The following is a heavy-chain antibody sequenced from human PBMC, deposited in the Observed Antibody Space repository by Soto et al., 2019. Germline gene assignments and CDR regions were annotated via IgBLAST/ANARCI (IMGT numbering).Heavy chain of an antibody. CDR1: GFTFSNAW. CDR3: TTVDAVVLN. J-gene: IGHJ4*02. Sequence: EVQLVESGGGLVKPGGSLRLSCAASGFTFSNAWMSWVRQAPGGGLEGVGRIKRNIDGGTKEYAAPVKGRFAISRDDSNSILYLEMNSLRSEDTAVYYCTTVDAVVLNWGQGLLVTVSS. V-gene: IGHV3-15*01. CDR2: IKRNIDGGTK. D-gene: IGHD6-19*01.